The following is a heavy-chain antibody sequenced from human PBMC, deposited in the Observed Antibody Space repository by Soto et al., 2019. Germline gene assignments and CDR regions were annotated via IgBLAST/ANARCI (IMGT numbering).Heavy chain of an antibody. J-gene: IGHJ6*02. D-gene: IGHD2-2*01. CDR3: AKALLDCSSTSCYGWGAYYYYGMDV. CDR1: GFTFSSYA. V-gene: IGHV3-23*01. CDR2: ISGSGGST. Sequence: GGSLRLSCAASGFTFSSYAMSWVRQAPGKGLEWVSAISGSGGSTYYADSVKGRFTISRDNSKNTLYLQMNSLRAEDTAVYYCAKALLDCSSTSCYGWGAYYYYGMDVWGQGTTVTVSS.